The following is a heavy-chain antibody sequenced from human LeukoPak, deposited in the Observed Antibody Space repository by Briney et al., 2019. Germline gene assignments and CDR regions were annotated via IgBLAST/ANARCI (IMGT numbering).Heavy chain of an antibody. D-gene: IGHD2-8*02. CDR3: ASLLVPGNFDY. Sequence: SETLSLTCTVSGGSISSYYWSWIRQPPGKGLEWIGYIYYSGSTNYNPSLKSRITISVDVSKNQFSLKVTSVTAADTAVYYCASLLVPGNFDYWGQGTLVTVSP. CDR1: GGSISSYY. J-gene: IGHJ4*02. CDR2: IYYSGST. V-gene: IGHV4-59*12.